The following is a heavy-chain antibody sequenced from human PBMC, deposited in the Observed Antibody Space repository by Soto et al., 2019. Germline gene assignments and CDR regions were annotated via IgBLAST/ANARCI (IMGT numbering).Heavy chain of an antibody. V-gene: IGHV3-33*01. D-gene: IGHD2-15*01. CDR3: ARDEVVVERTLLNYYYYGMDV. J-gene: IGHJ6*02. CDR1: GFTFSSYG. Sequence: GGSLRLSCAASGFTFSSYGMHWVRQAPGKGLEWVAVIWYDGSNKYYADSVKGRFTISRDNSKNTLYLQMNSLRAEDTAVYYCARDEVVVERTLLNYYYYGMDVWGQGTTVTVAS. CDR2: IWYDGSNK.